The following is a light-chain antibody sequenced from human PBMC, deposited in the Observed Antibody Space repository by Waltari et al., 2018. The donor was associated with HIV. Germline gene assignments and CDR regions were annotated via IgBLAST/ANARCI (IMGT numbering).Light chain of an antibody. CDR1: YNY. J-gene: IGLJ3*02. V-gene: IGLV2-8*01. Sequence: QSALTQPPSASGSPGQSVTISCTGYNYVSWYRQYPGNAPKLMIYDVSKRPSGVPDRFSGSKSVNTASLTVSGLQAEDEADYYCSSYAGSNILVFGGGTKLTVL. CDR2: DVS. CDR3: SSYAGSNILV.